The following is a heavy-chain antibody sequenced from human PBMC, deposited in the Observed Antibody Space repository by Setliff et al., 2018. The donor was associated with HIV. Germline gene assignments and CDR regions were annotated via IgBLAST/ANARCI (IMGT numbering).Heavy chain of an antibody. CDR2: IYYTGST. Sequence: SETLSLTCTVSGVSTSSTTYYWGWIRQPPGKGLEWIGYIYYTGSTYYSPSLKSRVTISVDTSKNQFSLKLSSVTAADTAVYFCARDLHANYHVVEIWGPGTMVTVSS. J-gene: IGHJ3*02. CDR3: ARDLHANYHVVEI. CDR1: GVSTSSTTYY. V-gene: IGHV4-39*07. D-gene: IGHD2-15*01.